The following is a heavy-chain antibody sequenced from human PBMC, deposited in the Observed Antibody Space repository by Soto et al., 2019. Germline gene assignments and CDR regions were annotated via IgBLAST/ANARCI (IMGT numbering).Heavy chain of an antibody. CDR3: ARWNCSGGSCYSGYYGMDV. D-gene: IGHD2-15*01. CDR1: GVTFSSYA. Sequence: SVKVSCKASGVTFSSYAISWVRQAPGQGLEWMGGIIPIFGTANYAQKFQGRVTITADESTSTAYMELSSLRSEDTAVYYCARWNCSGGSCYSGYYGMDVWGQGTTVTVSS. J-gene: IGHJ6*02. CDR2: IIPIFGTA. V-gene: IGHV1-69*13.